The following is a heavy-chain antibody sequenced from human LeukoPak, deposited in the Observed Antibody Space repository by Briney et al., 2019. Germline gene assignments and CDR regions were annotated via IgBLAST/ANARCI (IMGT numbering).Heavy chain of an antibody. J-gene: IGHJ6*02. Sequence: GGSLRLSCAASGFTFSSYSMNWVRQAPGKGLEWVSSISSSSSYIYYADSVKGRFTISRDNAKNSLYLQMNSLRAEDTAVYYCARDRRPDIVVVVAAGGMDVWGQGTTVTVSS. CDR2: ISSSSSYI. CDR3: ARDRRPDIVVVVAAGGMDV. CDR1: GFTFSSYS. V-gene: IGHV3-21*01. D-gene: IGHD2-15*01.